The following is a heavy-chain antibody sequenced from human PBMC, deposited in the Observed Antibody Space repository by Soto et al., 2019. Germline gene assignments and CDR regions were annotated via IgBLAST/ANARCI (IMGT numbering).Heavy chain of an antibody. Sequence: PGGSLRLSCAASGFTFRDYYMSWIRQAPGKGLGWVSYIHSSGATIYYADSVKGRFIISRDNAKNSLYLQMNSLRAEDTAVYYCARAVNWNEFDPWGQGTLVTVSS. D-gene: IGHD1-1*01. CDR3: ARAVNWNEFDP. J-gene: IGHJ5*02. CDR1: GFTFRDYY. CDR2: IHSSGATI. V-gene: IGHV3-11*01.